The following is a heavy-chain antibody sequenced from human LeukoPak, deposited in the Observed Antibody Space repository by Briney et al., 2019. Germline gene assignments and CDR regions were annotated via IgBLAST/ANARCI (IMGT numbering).Heavy chain of an antibody. CDR2: ISGGGDT. CDR3: VRSTGYFYYGMDV. V-gene: IGHV3-23*01. J-gene: IGHJ6*02. CDR1: GFSFTNYA. Sequence: GGSLSLSCAASGFSFTNYAIYWVRQAPGEGLEWVSVISGGGDTTYADSVKGRFTISRDNSRNTVYLQMDSLRADDMAVYYCVRSTGYFYYGMDVWGQGTTVTVS.